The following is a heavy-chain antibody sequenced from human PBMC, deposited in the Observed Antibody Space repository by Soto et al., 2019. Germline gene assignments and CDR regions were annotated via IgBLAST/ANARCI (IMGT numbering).Heavy chain of an antibody. V-gene: IGHV3-30-3*01. J-gene: IGHJ6*02. CDR1: GFTFSSYA. D-gene: IGHD2-2*01. CDR3: ASSDYCSSTSCYQGYYGMDV. Sequence: GSLRLSCAASGFTFSSYAMHWVRQAPGKGLEWVAVISYDGSIKYYADSVKGRFTISRDNSKNTLYLQMNSLRAEDTAVYYCASSDYCSSTSCYQGYYGMDVWGQGTTVTVSS. CDR2: ISYDGSIK.